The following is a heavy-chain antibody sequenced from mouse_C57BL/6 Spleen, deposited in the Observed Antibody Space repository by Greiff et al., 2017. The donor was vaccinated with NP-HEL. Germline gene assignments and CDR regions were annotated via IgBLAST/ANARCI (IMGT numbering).Heavy chain of an antibody. Sequence: EVQLQQSGPELVKPGASVKIPCKASGYTFTDYNMDWVKQSHGKSLEWIGDINPNNGGTIYNQKFKGKATVTVDKSSSTAYMELRSLTSEDTAVYYCARRRSLITTVVAPFDYWGQGTTLTVSS. J-gene: IGHJ2*01. CDR3: ARRRSLITTVVAPFDY. V-gene: IGHV1-18*01. CDR1: GYTFTDYN. D-gene: IGHD1-1*01. CDR2: INPNNGGT.